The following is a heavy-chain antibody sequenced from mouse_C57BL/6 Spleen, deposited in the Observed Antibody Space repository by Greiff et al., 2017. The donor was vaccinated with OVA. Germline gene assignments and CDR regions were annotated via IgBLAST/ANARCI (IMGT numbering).Heavy chain of an antibody. CDR1: GYTFTSYW. CDR3: ASLYDGYFPDV. Sequence: QVQLQQPGAELVKPGASVTLSCKASGYTFTSYWMHWVKQRPGQGLEWIGMIHPNSGSTNYNEKFKSKATLTVDKSSSTAYMQLSSLTSEDSAVYYCASLYDGYFPDVWGKGTTVTVSS. V-gene: IGHV1-64*01. J-gene: IGHJ1*03. CDR2: IHPNSGST. D-gene: IGHD2-3*01.